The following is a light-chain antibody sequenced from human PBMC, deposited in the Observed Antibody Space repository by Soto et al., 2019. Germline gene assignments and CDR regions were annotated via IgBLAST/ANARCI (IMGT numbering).Light chain of an antibody. J-gene: IGKJ4*01. CDR1: QSVSDY. Sequence: VLTQSPARLSLSPGERATLSCRAGQSVSDYLAWYQQKPGQPPRLLFFDASNRATGVPDRFSAGGSGTDFTLIISSLEHEDFAVYYCQQRDNWPPTFGGGTKVEI. V-gene: IGKV3-11*01. CDR3: QQRDNWPPT. CDR2: DAS.